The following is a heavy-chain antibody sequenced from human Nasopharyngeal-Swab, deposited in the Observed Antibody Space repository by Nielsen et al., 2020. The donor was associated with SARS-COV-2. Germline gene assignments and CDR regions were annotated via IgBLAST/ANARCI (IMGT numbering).Heavy chain of an antibody. V-gene: IGHV3-23*01. J-gene: IGHJ6*02. CDR3: AKDRQLAPNGMDV. CDR2: IGGSGGGT. CDR1: GFTFSRHV. Sequence: GESLKISCKASGFTFSRHVMAWVRQAPGKGLQWVSAIGGSGGGTYNADSVKGRFTISRDNSKNTLFLQMNSLRVEDTAVYYCAKDRQLAPNGMDVWGQGTTVTVSS. D-gene: IGHD6-6*01.